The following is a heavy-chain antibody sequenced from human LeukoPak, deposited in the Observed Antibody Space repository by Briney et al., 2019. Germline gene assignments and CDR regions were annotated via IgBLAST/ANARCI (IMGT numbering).Heavy chain of an antibody. CDR1: EHSITSYL. CDR2: IYPGDSDT. CDR3: AITGGGYSSTSYNWFDP. Sequence: GASLKISCNASEHSITSYLNCWVRQIGGKVLELMGIIYPGDSDTNSSTSFQSQTTISANKSISTYFLQRSMLTAYDTANYYWAITGGGYSSTSYNWFDPWGQGTLVIVSS. V-gene: IGHV5-51*01. D-gene: IGHD6-13*01. J-gene: IGHJ5*02.